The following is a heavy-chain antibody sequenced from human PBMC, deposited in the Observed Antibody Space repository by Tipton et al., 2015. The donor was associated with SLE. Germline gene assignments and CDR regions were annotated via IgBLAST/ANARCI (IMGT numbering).Heavy chain of an antibody. V-gene: IGHV1-18*01. CDR1: GFTFTSYG. CDR3: AIAVAGTLFFDY. CDR2: ISAYNGNT. Sequence: QLVQSGAEVKKPGASVKVSCKASGFTFTSYGISWVRQAPGQGLEWMGWISAYNGNTDYAQKLQGRVTMTTDTSTSTAYMELRSLRSEDTAVYYRAIAVAGTLFFDYWGQGALVTVSS. D-gene: IGHD6-19*01. J-gene: IGHJ4*02.